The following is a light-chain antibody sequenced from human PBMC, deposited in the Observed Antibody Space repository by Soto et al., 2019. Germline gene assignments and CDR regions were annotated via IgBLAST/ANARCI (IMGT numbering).Light chain of an antibody. CDR1: QTVSRN. J-gene: IGKJ1*01. CDR3: QQYGSSRT. CDR2: DIS. Sequence: EVVMTQSPATLSVSPGERATLSCRASQTVSRNLAWYQQRPGQAPRLLIYDISNRATGVPARFGGSGSGTDFTLTISRLEPEDFAVYYCQQYGSSRTFGQGTKVDI. V-gene: IGKV3-20*01.